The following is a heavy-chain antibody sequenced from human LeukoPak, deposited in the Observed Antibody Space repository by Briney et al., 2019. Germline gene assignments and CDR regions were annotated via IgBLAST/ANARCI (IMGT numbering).Heavy chain of an antibody. CDR2: MNPNVGGA. CDR1: GYTFTGYY. V-gene: IGHV1-2*02. D-gene: IGHD3-10*02. Sequence: ASVKVSCKASGYTFTGYYMHWVRQAPGQGLEWMGWMNPNVGGANFPQKFQGRVTVTSDPAISAAYMELRRLRSDDTAVYYCARGVFGESLESWGQGTLVTVSS. J-gene: IGHJ4*02. CDR3: ARGVFGESLES.